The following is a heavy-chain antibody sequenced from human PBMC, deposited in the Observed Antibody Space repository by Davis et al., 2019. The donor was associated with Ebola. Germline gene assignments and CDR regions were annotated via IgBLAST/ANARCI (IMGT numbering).Heavy chain of an antibody. CDR3: ARDERYGGAFDI. Sequence: PSETLSLTCTVSGGSISSYYWSWIRQPPGKGLEWIGYIYHSGSTYYNPSLKSRVTISVDRSKNQFSLKLSSVTAADTAVYYCARDERYGGAFDIWGQGTMVTVSS. CDR1: GGSISSYY. V-gene: IGHV4-59*12. J-gene: IGHJ3*02. D-gene: IGHD4-17*01. CDR2: IYHSGST.